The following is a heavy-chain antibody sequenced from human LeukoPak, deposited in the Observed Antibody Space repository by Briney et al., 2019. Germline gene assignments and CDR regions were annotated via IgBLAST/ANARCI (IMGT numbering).Heavy chain of an antibody. V-gene: IGHV1-69*05. J-gene: IGHJ4*02. CDR3: ARDRYDSSGFYSCLDY. Sequence: SVKVSCKASGGTFSSYAISWVRQAPGQGLEWMGGIIPIFGTANYAQKFQGRVTITTDESTSTAYMELSSLRSEDTAVYYCARDRYDSSGFYSCLDYWGQGTLVTVSS. CDR2: IIPIFGTA. CDR1: GGTFSSYA. D-gene: IGHD3-22*01.